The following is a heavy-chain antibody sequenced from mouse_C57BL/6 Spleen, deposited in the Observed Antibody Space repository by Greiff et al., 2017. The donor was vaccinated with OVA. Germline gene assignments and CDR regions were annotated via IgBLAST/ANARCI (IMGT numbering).Heavy chain of an antibody. V-gene: IGHV1-85*01. D-gene: IGHD3-2*02. CDR3: ARDTSSGYDY. Sequence: VNLVESGPELVKPGASVKLSCKASGYTFTSYDINWVKQRPGQGLEWIGWIYPRDGSTKYNEKFKGKATLTVDTSSSTAYMELHSLTSEDSAVYFCARDTSSGYDYWGQGTTLTVSS. CDR2: IYPRDGST. CDR1: GYTFTSYD. J-gene: IGHJ2*01.